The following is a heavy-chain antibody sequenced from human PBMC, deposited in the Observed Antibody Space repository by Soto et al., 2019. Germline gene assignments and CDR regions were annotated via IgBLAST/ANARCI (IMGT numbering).Heavy chain of an antibody. CDR1: GFSLTTDRVG. Sequence: QITLKESGPTLVKPTQTLTLTCTFSGFSLTTDRVGVGWIRQPPGEALEWLAVIYWDDSKTYRPSLESRLTITKAPSKDQVALTMTNMDSLDTATYYCAPAYGGRSLYWGQGTLVTVSS. J-gene: IGHJ4*02. CDR2: IYWDDSK. V-gene: IGHV2-5*02. CDR3: APAYGGRSLY. D-gene: IGHD1-26*01.